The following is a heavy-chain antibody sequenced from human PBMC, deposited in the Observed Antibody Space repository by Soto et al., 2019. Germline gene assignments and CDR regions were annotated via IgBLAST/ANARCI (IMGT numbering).Heavy chain of an antibody. D-gene: IGHD2-15*01. Sequence: SVKVSCKASGGTFSSYTISWVRQAPGQGLEWMGRIIPILGIANYAQKFQGRVTITADKSTSTAYMELSSLRSEDTAVYYCARDKSRVGYCSGGSCDTHYWGQGALVTVSS. CDR1: GGTFSSYT. V-gene: IGHV1-69*04. J-gene: IGHJ4*02. CDR2: IIPILGIA. CDR3: ARDKSRVGYCSGGSCDTHY.